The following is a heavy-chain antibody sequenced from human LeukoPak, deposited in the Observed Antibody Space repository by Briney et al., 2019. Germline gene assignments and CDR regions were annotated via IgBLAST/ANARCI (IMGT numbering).Heavy chain of an antibody. J-gene: IGHJ2*01. V-gene: IGHV4-4*07. CDR2: IYTSGST. CDR1: GGSISSYY. D-gene: IGHD2-8*01. Sequence: SETLSLTCTVPGGSISSYYWSWIRQPAGKGLEWIGRIYTSGSTNYNPSLKSRVTMSVDTSKNQFSLKLSSVTAADTALYYCARVVYCTNGICYSRWYFDLWGRGTLVTVSS. CDR3: ARVVYCTNGICYSRWYFDL.